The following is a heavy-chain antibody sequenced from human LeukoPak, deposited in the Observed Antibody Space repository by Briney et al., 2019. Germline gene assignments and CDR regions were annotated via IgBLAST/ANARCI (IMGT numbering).Heavy chain of an antibody. Sequence: ASVKVSCKASGGTFSSYAISWVRQAPGQGLEWMEGIIPIFGTANYAQKFQGRVTITTDESASTAYMELSSLRSEDTAVYYCARDPGIAAAGRNWFDPWGQGTLVTVSS. CDR2: IIPIFGTA. CDR3: ARDPGIAAAGRNWFDP. J-gene: IGHJ5*02. CDR1: GGTFSSYA. D-gene: IGHD6-13*01. V-gene: IGHV1-69*05.